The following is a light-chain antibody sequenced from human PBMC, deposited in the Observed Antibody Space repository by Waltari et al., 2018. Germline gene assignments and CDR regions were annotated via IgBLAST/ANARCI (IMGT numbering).Light chain of an antibody. J-gene: IGLJ3*02. Sequence: QSALTQPASVSGSPGQSITISCTGTSSDVGGYNYVSWYQQHPGKAPKLMIYDVSNRPSGVSNRCSGSKSGNTASLTISGLQAEDEADYYCSSYTSSSLWVFGGGTKLTVL. CDR2: DVS. V-gene: IGLV2-14*01. CDR3: SSYTSSSLWV. CDR1: SSDVGGYNY.